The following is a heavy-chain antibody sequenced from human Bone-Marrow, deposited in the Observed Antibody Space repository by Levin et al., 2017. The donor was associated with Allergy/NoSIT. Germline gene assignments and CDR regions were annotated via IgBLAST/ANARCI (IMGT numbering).Heavy chain of an antibody. D-gene: IGHD6-13*01. V-gene: IGHV3-23*01. CDR3: AKGSSSWYHYYYYMDV. CDR2: ISGSGGST. CDR1: GFTFSSYA. Sequence: QAGGSLRLSCAASGFTFSSYAMSWVRQAPGKGLEWVSAISGSGGSTYYADSVKGRFTISRDNSKNTLYLQMNSLRAEDTAVYYCAKGSSSWYHYYYYMDVWGKGTTVTVSS. J-gene: IGHJ6*03.